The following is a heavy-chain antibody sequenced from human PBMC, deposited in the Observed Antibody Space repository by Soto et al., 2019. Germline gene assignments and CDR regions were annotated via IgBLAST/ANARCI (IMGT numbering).Heavy chain of an antibody. Sequence: ASVKVSCKASGGTFSSYAISWVRQAPGQGLEWMGGIIPIFGTANYAQKFQGRVTITADESTSTAYMELSSLRSEDTAAYYCARGGINYYGSGSPYGMDVWGQGTTVTVSS. V-gene: IGHV1-69*13. CDR2: IIPIFGTA. J-gene: IGHJ6*02. D-gene: IGHD3-10*01. CDR1: GGTFSSYA. CDR3: ARGGINYYGSGSPYGMDV.